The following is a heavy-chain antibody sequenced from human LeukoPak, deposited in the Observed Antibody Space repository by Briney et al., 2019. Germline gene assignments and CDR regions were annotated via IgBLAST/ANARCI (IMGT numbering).Heavy chain of an antibody. CDR3: ARDRYCSGGSCYRWFDP. D-gene: IGHD2-15*01. Sequence: ASVKVSCKASGYTFTAYYMHWVRQAPGQGLEWMGWINPNSGGTNYAQKFQGMVTMTRDTSISTAYMELSRLTSDDTAVYYCARDRYCSGGSCYRWFDPWGQGTLVTVSS. J-gene: IGHJ5*02. CDR2: INPNSGGT. V-gene: IGHV1-2*02. CDR1: GYTFTAYY.